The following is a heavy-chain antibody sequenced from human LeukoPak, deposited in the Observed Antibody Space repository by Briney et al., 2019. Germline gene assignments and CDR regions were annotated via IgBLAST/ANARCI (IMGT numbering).Heavy chain of an antibody. CDR3: AKDGYDFWSAYQIDL. CDR1: GFTFRTYG. CDR2: ITGSSTWT. V-gene: IGHV3-23*01. Sequence: GGSLRLSCEASGFTFRTYGMTWVRQAPGKGLEWVSGITGSSTWTYYADSVKGRFTISRDNSKNTLHLQMDSLRAEDTAIYYCAKDGYDFWSAYQIDLWGLGTLVTVSS. D-gene: IGHD3-3*01. J-gene: IGHJ5*02.